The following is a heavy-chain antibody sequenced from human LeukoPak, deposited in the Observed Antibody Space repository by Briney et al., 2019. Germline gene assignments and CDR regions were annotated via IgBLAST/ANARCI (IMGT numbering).Heavy chain of an antibody. V-gene: IGHV3-33*06. Sequence: PGRSLRLSCAASGFTFSSYGMHWVRQAPGKGLEWVAVIWYDGSNKYYADSVKGRFTLSRDNSKNALYLQMNSLRAEDTAVYYCAKAQYGAVAPFDYWGQGTLVTVSS. D-gene: IGHD6-19*01. CDR1: GFTFSSYG. CDR2: IWYDGSNK. CDR3: AKAQYGAVAPFDY. J-gene: IGHJ4*02.